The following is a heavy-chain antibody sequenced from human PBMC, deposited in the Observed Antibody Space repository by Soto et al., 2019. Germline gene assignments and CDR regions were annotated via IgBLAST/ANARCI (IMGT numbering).Heavy chain of an antibody. CDR3: AKGRWLQSDY. D-gene: IGHD5-12*01. CDR2: IYYSGST. Sequence: SETLSLTCTVSGGSLSGYHWSWIRQPPGKGLEWIGYIYYSGSTNYNPSLKSRVTISVDTSKSQFSLNLSSVTAADTAVYYCAKGRWLQSDYWGQGTLVTVSS. J-gene: IGHJ4*02. CDR1: GGSLSGYH. V-gene: IGHV4-59*01.